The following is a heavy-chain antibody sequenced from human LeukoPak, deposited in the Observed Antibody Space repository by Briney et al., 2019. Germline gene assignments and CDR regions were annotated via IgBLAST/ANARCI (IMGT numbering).Heavy chain of an antibody. Sequence: GGSLRLSCAASGFTFSSYEMNWVRQAPGKGLEWVSYISSSGSTLYYADSVKGRFTISRDNAKNSLYLQMNSLRAEDTAVYYCARDVYDSSGYIPYYFDYWGQGTLVTVSS. V-gene: IGHV3-48*03. CDR1: GFTFSSYE. CDR3: ARDVYDSSGYIPYYFDY. D-gene: IGHD3-22*01. J-gene: IGHJ4*02. CDR2: ISSSGSTL.